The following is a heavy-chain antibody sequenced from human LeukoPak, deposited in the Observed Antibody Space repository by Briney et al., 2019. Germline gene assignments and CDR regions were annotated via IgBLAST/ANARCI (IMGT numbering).Heavy chain of an antibody. Sequence: ASVKVSCKASGNTFTSYDINWVRQAPGQGLEWMGWMNPNSGNTGYAQKFQGRVTMTRNTSISTAYMELSSLRSEDTAVYYCARSGSYSHTDPYFDYWGQGTLVTVSS. J-gene: IGHJ4*02. CDR1: GNTFTSYD. V-gene: IGHV1-8*01. D-gene: IGHD3-10*01. CDR2: MNPNSGNT. CDR3: ARSGSYSHTDPYFDY.